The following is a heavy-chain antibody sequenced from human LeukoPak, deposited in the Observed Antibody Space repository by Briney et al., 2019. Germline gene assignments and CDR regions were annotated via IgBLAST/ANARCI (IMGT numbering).Heavy chain of an antibody. CDR1: GFPYSAYW. CDR2: INQEGSEK. J-gene: IGHJ4*02. D-gene: IGHD6-13*01. CDR3: TRDGVAAGLYFDC. V-gene: IGHV3-7*03. Sequence: GGSLRLSCAASGFPYSAYWMKGVRQAPGKGLEGGASINQEGSEKYYMDAVRGRFTISTDNAKTSLYLQMNSLRAEDTAVYYCTRDGVAAGLYFDCWGQVTLVTVSS.